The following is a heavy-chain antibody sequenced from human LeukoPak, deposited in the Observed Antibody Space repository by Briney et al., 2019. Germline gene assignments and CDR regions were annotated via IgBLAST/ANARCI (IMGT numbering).Heavy chain of an antibody. CDR1: GVSVSSGSYY. Sequence: SETLSLTCTVSGVSVSSGSYYWSWLRKPPGKGLEWIGYIYYSGSTNYNPSLKSRVTISVDTSKNQFSLKLSSVAGADTAVYYCARGIVGGTSDYWGQGTLVTVSS. V-gene: IGHV4-61*01. D-gene: IGHD2-15*01. CDR2: IYYSGST. J-gene: IGHJ4*02. CDR3: ARGIVGGTSDY.